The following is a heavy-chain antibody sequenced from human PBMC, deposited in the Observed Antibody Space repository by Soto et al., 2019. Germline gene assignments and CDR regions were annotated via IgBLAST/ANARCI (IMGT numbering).Heavy chain of an antibody. Sequence: PGGSLRLSCAASGFTFSSYSMNWVRQAPGKGLEWVSSISSSSSYIYYADSVKGRFTISRDNAKNSLYLQMNSLRAEDTAVYYCARDSGPYCSGGSCYPIGGDYWGQGTLVTVSS. CDR1: GFTFSSYS. J-gene: IGHJ4*02. D-gene: IGHD2-15*01. CDR2: ISSSSSYI. V-gene: IGHV3-21*01. CDR3: ARDSGPYCSGGSCYPIGGDY.